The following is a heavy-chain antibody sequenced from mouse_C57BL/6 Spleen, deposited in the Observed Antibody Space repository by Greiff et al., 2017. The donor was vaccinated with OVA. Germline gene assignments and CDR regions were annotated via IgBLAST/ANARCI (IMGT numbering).Heavy chain of an antibody. V-gene: IGHV1-64*01. CDR1: GYTFTSYW. J-gene: IGHJ3*01. Sequence: LQQPGAELVKPGASVKLSCKASGYTFTSYWMHWVKQRPGQGLEWIGMIHPNSGSTNYNEKFKSKATLTVDKSSSTAYMQLSSLTSEDSAVYYCARWAGNSFAYWGQGTLVTVSA. D-gene: IGHD2-1*01. CDR3: ARWAGNSFAY. CDR2: IHPNSGST.